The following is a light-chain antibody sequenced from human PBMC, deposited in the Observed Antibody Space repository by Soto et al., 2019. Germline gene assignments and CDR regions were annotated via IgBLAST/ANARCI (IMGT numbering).Light chain of an antibody. V-gene: IGKV3-15*01. CDR2: GAS. CDR1: QSVSTN. J-gene: IGKJ1*01. CDR3: LQHNSWPRT. Sequence: EIVMTQSPATLSVSPGERATLSCRASQSVSTNLAWYQQKPGQAPRLVIFGASTRATDVPARFSGSGSGTEFTLTISSLQSEDFAVYYCLQHNSWPRTFGQGTRLEV.